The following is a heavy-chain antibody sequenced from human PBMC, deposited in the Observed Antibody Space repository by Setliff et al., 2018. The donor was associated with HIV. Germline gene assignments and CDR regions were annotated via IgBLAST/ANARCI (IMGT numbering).Heavy chain of an antibody. D-gene: IGHD4-17*01. CDR3: ARGNSRRLRVHYYYYYMDV. J-gene: IGHJ6*03. V-gene: IGHV4-61*09. Sequence: PSETLSLTCTVSGGSISSGSYYWSWIRQPAGKGLEWIGHIYTSGNTNHNPSLKSRVTISVDTSENQFSLKLSPVTAADTAVYYCARGNSRRLRVHYYYYYMDVWGKGTTVTVSS. CDR1: GGSISSGSYY. CDR2: IYTSGNT.